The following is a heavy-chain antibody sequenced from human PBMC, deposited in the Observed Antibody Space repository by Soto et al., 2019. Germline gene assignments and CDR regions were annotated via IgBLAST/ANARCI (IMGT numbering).Heavy chain of an antibody. Sequence: EVRLVESGGGLGKPGGSLRLSCAASGFTFNKYSMNWVRQAPGKGLEWVSSITSKTGDQYYADSVKGRFIISRDNTNNSLSLQVTSLRDEDTAVYYCARDLMPNDRGLGDLAYWGQGTLVTVSS. V-gene: IGHV3-21*02. D-gene: IGHD3-22*01. CDR1: GFTFNKYS. J-gene: IGHJ4*02. CDR2: ITSKTGDQ. CDR3: ARDLMPNDRGLGDLAY.